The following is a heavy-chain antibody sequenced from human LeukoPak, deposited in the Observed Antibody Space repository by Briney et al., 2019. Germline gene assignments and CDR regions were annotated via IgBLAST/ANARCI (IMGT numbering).Heavy chain of an antibody. CDR2: INPNSGGT. Sequence: GGSLRLSCAASGFTFSSYAMPWVRQAPGQGLEWMGWINPNSGGTNYAQKFQGRVTMTRDTSISTAYMELSRLRSDDTAVYYCARVSRLGNYGDPSYWFDPWGQGTLVTVSS. CDR3: ARVSRLGNYGDPSYWFDP. V-gene: IGHV1-2*02. J-gene: IGHJ5*02. CDR1: GFTFSSYA. D-gene: IGHD4-17*01.